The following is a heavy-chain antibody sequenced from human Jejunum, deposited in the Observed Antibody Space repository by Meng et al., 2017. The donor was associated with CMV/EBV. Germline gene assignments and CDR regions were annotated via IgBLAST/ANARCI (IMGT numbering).Heavy chain of an antibody. D-gene: IGHD3-10*01. J-gene: IGHJ6*02. Sequence: FSVNSNFMTWVRQAPGKGLKWVAVGYSAGMTYYADSVKGRFTISRDNSKNTMFLQMNGLRLEDTAMYYCAAEVAVRNYFSYGMDVWGQGTTVTVSS. CDR2: GYSAGMT. CDR3: AAEVAVRNYFSYGMDV. V-gene: IGHV3-66*02. CDR1: FSVNSNF.